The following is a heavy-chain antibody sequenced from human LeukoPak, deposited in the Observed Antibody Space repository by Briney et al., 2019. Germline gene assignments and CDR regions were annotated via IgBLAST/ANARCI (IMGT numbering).Heavy chain of an antibody. CDR2: IYYSGST. D-gene: IGHD5-18*01. V-gene: IGHV4-39*07. CDR3: ARGIGYSYGYDHNWFDP. CDR1: GGSISSSSYY. Sequence: SATLSLTCTVSGGSISSSSYYWGWIRPPPGKGLEWIGSIYYSGSTYYNPSLKSRVTISVDTSKNQFSLKLSSVTAADTAVYYCARGIGYSYGYDHNWFDPWGQGTLVTVSS. J-gene: IGHJ5*02.